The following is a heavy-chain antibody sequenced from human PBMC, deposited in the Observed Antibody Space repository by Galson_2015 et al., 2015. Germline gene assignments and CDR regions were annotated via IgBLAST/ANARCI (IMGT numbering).Heavy chain of an antibody. V-gene: IGHV4-30-4*08. J-gene: IGHJ5*02. CDR2: IYYSGST. D-gene: IGHD3-22*01. Sequence: TLSLTCTVSGGSISSGGYYWSWIRQHPGKGLEWIGYIYYSGSTFYNPSLKSRVTISVDTSINQFSLRLSSVTAADTAVYYCARDGGSGYYYWLDPWGQGTLVTVSS. CDR3: ARDGGSGYYYWLDP. CDR1: GGSISSGGYY.